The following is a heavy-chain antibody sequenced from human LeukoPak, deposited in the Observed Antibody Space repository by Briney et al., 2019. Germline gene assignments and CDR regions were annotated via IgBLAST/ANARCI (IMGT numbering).Heavy chain of an antibody. D-gene: IGHD3-22*01. J-gene: IGHJ4*02. Sequence: GGSLRLSCAASGFTFSSYWMSWVRQAPGKGLEWVANIKQDGSEKYYVDSVKGRFTISRDNAKNSLYLQMNSLRAEDTAVYYCARSHYYDSSGYYYTLFDYWGQGTLVTVSS. V-gene: IGHV3-7*01. CDR2: IKQDGSEK. CDR3: ARSHYYDSSGYYYTLFDY. CDR1: GFTFSSYW.